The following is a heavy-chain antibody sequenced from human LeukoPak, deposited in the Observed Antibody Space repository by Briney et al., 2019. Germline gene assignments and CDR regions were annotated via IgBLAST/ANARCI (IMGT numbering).Heavy chain of an antibody. V-gene: IGHV3-30*02. Sequence: PGGSLRLSCAASGFTFSSYGMHWVRQAPGKGLEWVAFIRYDGSNKYYADSVKGRFTISRDNSKNTLYLQMNSLRAEDTAVYYCAKDLRDGYIPAYFDYWGQGTLVTVSS. CDR1: GFTFSSYG. CDR3: AKDLRDGYIPAYFDY. D-gene: IGHD5-24*01. J-gene: IGHJ4*02. CDR2: IRYDGSNK.